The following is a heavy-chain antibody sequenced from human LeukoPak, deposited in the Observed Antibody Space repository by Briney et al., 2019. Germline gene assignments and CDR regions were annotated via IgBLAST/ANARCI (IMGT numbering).Heavy chain of an antibody. J-gene: IGHJ4*02. Sequence: SETLSLTCTVSGYSISSGYYWGWIRQPPGKGLEWIVRIYQSGSTYYNPSLKSRAPISVDTSKNQFSLTLSSLTAPDTAVYYCARRVCFGVVGTAFDYWGQGTLVTVSS. V-gene: IGHV4-38-2*02. CDR1: GYSISSGYY. CDR3: ARRVCFGVVGTAFDY. CDR2: IYQSGST. D-gene: IGHD3-10*01.